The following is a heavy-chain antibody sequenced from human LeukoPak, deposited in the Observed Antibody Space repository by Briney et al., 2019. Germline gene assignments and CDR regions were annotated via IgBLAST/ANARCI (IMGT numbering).Heavy chain of an antibody. CDR1: GGSISSSTYY. V-gene: IGHV4-61*05. CDR2: IYYSGST. D-gene: IGHD5-24*01. J-gene: IGHJ6*02. CDR3: ARVTGGYNWPYYYYGMDV. Sequence: SETLSLTCTVSGGSISSSTYYWGWIRQPPGKGLEWIGYIYYSGSTNYNPSLKSRVTISVDTSKNQFSLKLSSVTAADTAVYYCARVTGGYNWPYYYYGMDVWGQGTTVTVSS.